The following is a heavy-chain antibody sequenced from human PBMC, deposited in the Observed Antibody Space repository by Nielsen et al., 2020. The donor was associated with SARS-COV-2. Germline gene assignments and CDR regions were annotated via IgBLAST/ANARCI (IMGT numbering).Heavy chain of an antibody. CDR3: ARDKSDYYYYMDV. CDR1: GFTFSSYA. Sequence: GESLKISCAASGFTFSSYAMSWVRQAPGKGLEWVSAISGSGGSTYYADSVKGRFTISRDNSKNTLYLQMNSLRAEDTAVYYCARDKSDYYYYMDVWGKGTTVTVSS. CDR2: ISGSGGST. V-gene: IGHV3-23*01. J-gene: IGHJ6*03.